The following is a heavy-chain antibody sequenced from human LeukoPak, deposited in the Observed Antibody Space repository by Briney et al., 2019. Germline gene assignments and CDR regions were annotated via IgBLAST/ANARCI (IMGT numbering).Heavy chain of an antibody. CDR1: GLTFSSYA. CDR3: TALHCSGTTCYVNGDY. Sequence: PGRSLRLSCAASGLTFSSYAMHWVRQAPGKGLEWVAVIAYDGRNKYYADSAKGRFTISRDDSKNTLDLQMNSLKTEDTALYYCTALHCSGTTCYVNGDYWGHGTLVTVSS. D-gene: IGHD2-2*01. CDR2: IAYDGRNK. V-gene: IGHV3-30*03. J-gene: IGHJ4*01.